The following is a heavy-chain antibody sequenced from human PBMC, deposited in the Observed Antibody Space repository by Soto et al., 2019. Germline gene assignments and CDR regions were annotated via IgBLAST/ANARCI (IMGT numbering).Heavy chain of an antibody. CDR1: GFSLSTSGVG. Sequence: QITLKESGPTLVKPTQTLTLTCTFSGFSLSTSGVGVGWIRQPPGKALEWLALIYWDDDKRYSPSLKSRLTTTQDTSKNQVVPTMTTMDPVDTATYYCAHVYGGYDNFDSWGQGTLVTVSS. V-gene: IGHV2-5*02. D-gene: IGHD5-12*01. CDR2: IYWDDDK. CDR3: AHVYGGYDNFDS. J-gene: IGHJ4*02.